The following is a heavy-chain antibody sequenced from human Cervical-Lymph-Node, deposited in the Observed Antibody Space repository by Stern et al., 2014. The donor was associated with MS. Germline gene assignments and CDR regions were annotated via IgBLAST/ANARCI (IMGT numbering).Heavy chain of an antibody. Sequence: MQLVQYGPEVKKPGSSVKVSCKASGGSFKTYAITWVRQAPGQGPEWMGGTIPMFASTNIAQRFQGRVTITADESTNTAYMEMRSLRTEDTAVYYCARDRNGEGVMAYWGQGTLVTVSS. CDR2: TIPMFAST. V-gene: IGHV1-69*01. CDR3: ARDRNGEGVMAY. J-gene: IGHJ4*02. D-gene: IGHD3-16*01. CDR1: GGSFKTYA.